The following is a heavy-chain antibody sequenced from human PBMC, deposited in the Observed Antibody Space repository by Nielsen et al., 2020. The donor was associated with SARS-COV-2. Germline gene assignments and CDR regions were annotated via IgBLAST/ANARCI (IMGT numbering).Heavy chain of an antibody. Sequence: GESLKISCAASGFTFSSLWMSWVRQVPGKGLEWISFVSGSSYFTHYADSVRGRFTVSRDNARNTLYLQMHSLKPEDTAVYFCARGGGVTHYFDFWGQGALVTVSS. CDR1: GFTFSSLW. D-gene: IGHD4-23*01. J-gene: IGHJ4*02. CDR2: VSGSSYFT. V-gene: IGHV3-21*01. CDR3: ARGGGVTHYFDF.